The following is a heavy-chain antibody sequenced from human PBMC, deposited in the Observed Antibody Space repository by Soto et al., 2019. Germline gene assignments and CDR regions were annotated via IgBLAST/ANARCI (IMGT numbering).Heavy chain of an antibody. Sequence: GSVNVSCKASGFTFTGHYIHWVRQAPGQGLEWMGWINPNSGGTSYAQKFQGRLTMTTDTSITTAYMELSRLSSDDTAFYYCAKSGSFFRASLGYFEYWGQGTLITVSS. CDR1: GFTFTGHY. J-gene: IGHJ4*02. D-gene: IGHD1-1*01. CDR3: AKSGSFFRASLGYFEY. V-gene: IGHV1-2*02. CDR2: INPNSGGT.